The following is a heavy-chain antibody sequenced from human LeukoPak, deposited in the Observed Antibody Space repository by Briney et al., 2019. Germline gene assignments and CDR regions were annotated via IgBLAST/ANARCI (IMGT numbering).Heavy chain of an antibody. CDR3: AKGDSSDWPRPYLNIHD. Sequence: GGSLRLSCAASGFTFSTYAMTWVRQAPGRGLEWVSAISGSGGTTYYADSVKGRFTISRDNSKKTLYLQMNSLRAEDTAVYYCAKGDSSDWPRPYLNIHDWGQGTLVTVSS. CDR1: GFTFSTYA. V-gene: IGHV3-23*01. D-gene: IGHD6-19*01. CDR2: ISGSGGTT. J-gene: IGHJ4*02.